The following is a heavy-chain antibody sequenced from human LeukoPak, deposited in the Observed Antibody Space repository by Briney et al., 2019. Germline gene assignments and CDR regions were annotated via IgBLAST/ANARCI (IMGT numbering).Heavy chain of an antibody. V-gene: IGHV3-15*01. CDR2: IKATPDGGTT. Sequence: PGGSLRLSCAASGFTFSKAWMSWVRQAPGKGLGWVGHIKATPDGGTTEYGAPVKGRFTISRDDSKNTLYLQMNSLKSEDTAVYFCTTLPGYSYGYLQDYWGQGTLVTVSS. CDR1: GFTFSKAW. D-gene: IGHD5-18*01. CDR3: TTLPGYSYGYLQDY. J-gene: IGHJ4*02.